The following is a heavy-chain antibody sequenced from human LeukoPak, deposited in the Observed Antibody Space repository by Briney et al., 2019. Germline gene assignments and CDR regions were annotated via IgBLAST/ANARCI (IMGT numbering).Heavy chain of an antibody. J-gene: IGHJ4*02. CDR3: AKDKRFGGDTAYYFDY. D-gene: IGHD3-16*01. Sequence: GTLRLTCSAYGFTFISFAMSWVRQAPGKGLEGISAIRGSGGSTYYADAVKGRFTITRDKSTSTLYLQMNSMRAEDTAVYYCAKDKRFGGDTAYYFDYWGQGTLVTVSS. V-gene: IGHV3-23*01. CDR2: IRGSGGST. CDR1: GFTFISFA.